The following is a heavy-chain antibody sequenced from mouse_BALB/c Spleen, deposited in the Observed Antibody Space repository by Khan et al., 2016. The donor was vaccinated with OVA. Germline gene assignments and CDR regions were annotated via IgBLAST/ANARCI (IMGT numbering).Heavy chain of an antibody. CDR1: GYSFTGYF. J-gene: IGHJ2*01. Sequence: VQLKQSGPELVKPGASVKISCKASGYSFTGYFMNWVMQSHGKSLEWIGRINPHIGETFYNQKFKDKATLTVDESSTTAYMELRSLSSEDSAVYYCARKYGSDFDYWGQGTTLTVSS. V-gene: IGHV1-20*02. D-gene: IGHD1-1*01. CDR3: ARKYGSDFDY. CDR2: INPHIGET.